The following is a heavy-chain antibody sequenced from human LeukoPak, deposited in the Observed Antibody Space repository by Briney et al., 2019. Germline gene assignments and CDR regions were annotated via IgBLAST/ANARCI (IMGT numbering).Heavy chain of an antibody. J-gene: IGHJ4*02. Sequence: SGPALVKPTQTLTLTCTFSGFSLSTSGMCVSWIRQPPGKALEWLARIDWDDDKYYSTSLKTRLTISKDTSKNQVVLTMTNTDPVDTATYYCARISGYYDSSGYDYWGQGTLVTVSS. D-gene: IGHD3-22*01. CDR1: GFSLSTSGMC. V-gene: IGHV2-70*11. CDR3: ARISGYYDSSGYDY. CDR2: IDWDDDK.